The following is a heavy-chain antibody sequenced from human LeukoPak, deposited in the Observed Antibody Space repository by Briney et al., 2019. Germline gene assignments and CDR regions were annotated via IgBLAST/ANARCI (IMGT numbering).Heavy chain of an antibody. D-gene: IGHD2-2*01. J-gene: IGHJ4*02. V-gene: IGHV3-23*01. Sequence: GGSLRLSCAASGFTFSDYAMTWVRQTPGKGLEWVSVISGGGDSADYADSMKGRFTISGDNSKNTLYLQMNSLRAEDTALYYCAKLGCTGTFCYANYWGQGTLVTVSS. CDR1: GFTFSDYA. CDR2: ISGGGDSA. CDR3: AKLGCTGTFCYANY.